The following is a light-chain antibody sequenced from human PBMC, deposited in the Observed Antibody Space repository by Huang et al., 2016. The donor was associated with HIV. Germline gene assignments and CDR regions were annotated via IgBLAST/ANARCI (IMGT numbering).Light chain of an antibody. V-gene: IGKV3-15*01. Sequence: EIVMTQSPATLSVSPGERVILSCRASESVSSSLAWYQQKPGQAPRLLIYGASTRASGVPPRCSGSGSGTEFTLTISSLQSADFAVYYCQQYNNWPPLLTFGGGTKVEIK. J-gene: IGKJ4*01. CDR1: ESVSSS. CDR2: GAS. CDR3: QQYNNWPPLLT.